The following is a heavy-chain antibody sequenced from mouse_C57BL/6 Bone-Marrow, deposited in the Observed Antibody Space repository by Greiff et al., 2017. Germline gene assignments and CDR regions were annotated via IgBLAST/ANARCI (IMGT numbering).Heavy chain of an antibody. D-gene: IGHD1-1*01. CDR3: GRHTGGSSYFAY. V-gene: IGHV5-6*01. CDR1: GFTFSSYG. CDR2: ISSGGSYT. J-gene: IGHJ3*01. Sequence: EVKLMESGGDLVKPGGSLKLSCAASGFTFSSYGMSWVRQTPDKRLEWVATISSGGSYTYYPDSVKGRFTISRDNAKNTLYLQMSSLKSEDTAMYYCGRHTGGSSYFAYWGQGTLVTVSA.